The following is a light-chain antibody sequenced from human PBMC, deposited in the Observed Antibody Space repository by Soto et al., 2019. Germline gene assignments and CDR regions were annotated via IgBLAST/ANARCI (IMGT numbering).Light chain of an antibody. V-gene: IGKV1-5*03. CDR1: QSISNW. CDR2: KAS. Sequence: DIQMTQSPSTLSASVGDKVTITCRASQSISNWLAWYQQKPGKAPKLLIYKASSLEGGVPSRFSGSGSGTEFTLTINSLQPDDFAAYYCQQYYRYPWTFGQGTKVEIK. J-gene: IGKJ1*01. CDR3: QQYYRYPWT.